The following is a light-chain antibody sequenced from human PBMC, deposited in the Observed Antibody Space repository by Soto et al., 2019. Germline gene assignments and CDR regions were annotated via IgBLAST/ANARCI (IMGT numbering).Light chain of an antibody. Sequence: QSVLTQPASVSGSPGQSITISCTGTSSDIGNYNFVSWFQQHPGKAPKLIIYEVSARPSGVSDRFSGSKSGNTASLTLSGLQAEDEADYYCSSYTGGSTVLFGGGTKVTVL. CDR2: EVS. J-gene: IGLJ3*02. V-gene: IGLV2-14*01. CDR1: SSDIGNYNF. CDR3: SSYTGGSTVL.